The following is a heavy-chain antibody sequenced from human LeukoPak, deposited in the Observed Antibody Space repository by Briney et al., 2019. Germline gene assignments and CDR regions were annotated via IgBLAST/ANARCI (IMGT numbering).Heavy chain of an antibody. V-gene: IGHV5-51*01. CDR2: ICPGDSDT. J-gene: IGHJ4*02. CDR1: GYSFTSYW. D-gene: IGHD3-22*01. Sequence: GESLKISCKGSGYSFTSYWIGWVRQMPGKGLEWMGIICPGDSDTRYSPSFQGQVTISADKSISTAYLQWSSLKASDTAMYYCARQYYYDSSGLYYFDYWGQGTLVTVSS. CDR3: ARQYYYDSSGLYYFDY.